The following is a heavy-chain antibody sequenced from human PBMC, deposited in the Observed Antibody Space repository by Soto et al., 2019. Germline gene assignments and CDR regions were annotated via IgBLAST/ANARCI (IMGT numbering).Heavy chain of an antibody. J-gene: IGHJ6*02. CDR3: AIKPAAAGRYYYYGMDV. V-gene: IGHV4-39*01. Sequence: QLQLQESGPGLVKPSETLSLTCTVSGGSISSSSYYWGWIRQPPGKGLEWIGSIYYSGSTYYNPSLKSRVPISVDTSQNQFSLKLSSVTAADTAVYYCAIKPAAAGRYYYYGMDVWGQGTTVTVSS. CDR1: GGSISSSSYY. D-gene: IGHD6-13*01. CDR2: IYYSGST.